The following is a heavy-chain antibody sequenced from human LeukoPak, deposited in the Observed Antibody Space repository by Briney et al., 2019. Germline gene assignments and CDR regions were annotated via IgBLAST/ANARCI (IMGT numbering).Heavy chain of an antibody. Sequence: PSQTLSLTCTVSGGSISSGSYYWSWIRQPAGKGLEWIGRIYTSGSTNHNPSLKSRVTISVDTSKNQFSLKLSSVTAADTAVYYCAREEDYYDSLGGSGWFDPWGQGTLVTVSS. J-gene: IGHJ5*02. CDR3: AREEDYYDSLGGSGWFDP. CDR1: GGSISSGSYY. D-gene: IGHD3-22*01. V-gene: IGHV4-61*02. CDR2: IYTSGST.